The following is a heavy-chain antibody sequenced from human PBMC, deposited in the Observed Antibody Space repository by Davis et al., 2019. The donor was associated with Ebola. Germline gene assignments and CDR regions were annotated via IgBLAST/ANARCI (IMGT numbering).Heavy chain of an antibody. D-gene: IGHD2-15*01. J-gene: IGHJ4*02. V-gene: IGHV3-23*01. CDR2: ISASEGHT. CDR1: GFTFSNYD. CDR3: ARYCHYTDCSYFDC. Sequence: GESLKISCAASGFTFSNYDMSWVRHVPGQGLDWVSTISASEGHTHYSDSVRGRFTISRDNSKNTLYLQMNSLRAEDTATYYCARYCHYTDCSYFDCWGQGTMVAVSS.